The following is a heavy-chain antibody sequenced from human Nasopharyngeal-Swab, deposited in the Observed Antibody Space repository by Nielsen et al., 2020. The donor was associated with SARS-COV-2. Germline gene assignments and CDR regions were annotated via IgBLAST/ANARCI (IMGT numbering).Heavy chain of an antibody. CDR3: ARVGVGVTTTKGGYFDY. J-gene: IGHJ4*02. D-gene: IGHD4-17*01. CDR1: GFTFSDYY. Sequence: GESLKISCAASGFTFSDYYMSWVRQAPGKGLEWISYISSSSRYINYADSVKGRFTISRDNAKNSLYLQMNSLRAEGTAVYYCARVGVGVTTTKGGYFDYWGQGTLVTVSS. CDR2: ISSSSRYI. V-gene: IGHV3-11*06.